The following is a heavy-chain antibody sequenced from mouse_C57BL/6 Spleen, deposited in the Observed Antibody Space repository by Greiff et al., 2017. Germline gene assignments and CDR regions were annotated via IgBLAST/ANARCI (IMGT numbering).Heavy chain of an antibody. J-gene: IGHJ4*01. D-gene: IGHD1-1*01. CDR2: INYDGSST. CDR1: GFTFSDYY. V-gene: IGHV5-16*01. Sequence: EVQRVESEGGLVQPGSSMKLSCTASGFTFSDYYMAWVRQVPEKGLEWVANINYDGSSTYYLDSLKSRFIISRDNAKNILYLQMSSQKSEDTDTYYYARDTNYGSRGEDMDEGGQG. CDR3: ARDTNYGSRGEDMDE.